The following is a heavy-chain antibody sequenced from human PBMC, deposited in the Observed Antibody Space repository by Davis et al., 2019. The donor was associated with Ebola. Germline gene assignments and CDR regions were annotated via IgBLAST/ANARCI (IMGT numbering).Heavy chain of an antibody. CDR1: GYTFTSYG. CDR2: IHPNNGDT. CDR3: ARASLLWFRELLYSYYYYGMDV. V-gene: IGHV1-2*02. J-gene: IGHJ6*02. D-gene: IGHD3-10*01. Sequence: ASVKVSCKASGYTFTSYGISWVRQAPGQGLEWMGWIHPNNGDTNHAQKFQGRVTMTRDTSISTAYMELSRLRSEDTAVYYCARASLLWFRELLYSYYYYGMDVWGQGTTVTVSS.